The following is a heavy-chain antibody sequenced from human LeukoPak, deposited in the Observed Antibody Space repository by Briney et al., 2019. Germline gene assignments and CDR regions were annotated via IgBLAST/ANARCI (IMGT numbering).Heavy chain of an antibody. D-gene: IGHD2-2*01. J-gene: IGHJ4*02. CDR1: GFTFSSYD. Sequence: GGTLRLSCAASGFTFSSYDMNWVRQASGKGLEWVSGISGSGGSTYSVDSVKGRFTVSRDNSKNTLYLQMNSLRAEDTAVYYCAKDDPIPAAMMDYWGQGTLVTVSS. V-gene: IGHV3-23*01. CDR3: AKDDPIPAAMMDY. CDR2: ISGSGGST.